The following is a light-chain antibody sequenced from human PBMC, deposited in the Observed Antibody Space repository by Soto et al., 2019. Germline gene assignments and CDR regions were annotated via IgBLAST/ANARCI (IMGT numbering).Light chain of an antibody. J-gene: IGKJ5*01. CDR1: ESVYSSY. CDR2: DAS. V-gene: IGKV3D-20*01. CDR3: QQYGNAPIT. Sequence: EIVLSQSPATLSLSPGEGATLSCGASESVYSSYVAWYQQKPGLAPRLLIYDASNRATGIPDRFSGSGSGTDYILTINRLEPEDFAVYYCQQYGNAPITFGQGTRLEMK.